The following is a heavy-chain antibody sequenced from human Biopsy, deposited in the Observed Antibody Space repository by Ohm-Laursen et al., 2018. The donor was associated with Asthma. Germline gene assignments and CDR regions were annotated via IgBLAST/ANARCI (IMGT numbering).Heavy chain of an antibody. V-gene: IGHV4-34*01. Sequence: SETLFLTFSMYGLSSSAYYWTWIRQTPGKGLEWIGESDHRGNTNTNATLKSRVTISKAKSANEFSLKMKSVTAADTAIYYCARGPEWSGLDIWGQGTTVTVSS. CDR3: ARGPEWSGLDI. CDR2: SDHRGNT. CDR1: GLSSSAYY. D-gene: IGHD3-3*01. J-gene: IGHJ6*02.